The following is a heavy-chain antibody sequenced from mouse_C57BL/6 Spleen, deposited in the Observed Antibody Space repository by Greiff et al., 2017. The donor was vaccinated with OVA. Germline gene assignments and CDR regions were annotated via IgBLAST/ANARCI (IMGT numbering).Heavy chain of an antibody. CDR2: IDPETGGT. Sequence: VKLMESGAELVRPGASVTLSCKASGYTFTDYEMHWVKQTPVHGLEWIGAIDPETGGTAYNQKFKGKAILTADKSSSTAYMELRSLTSEDSAVYYCTRDYYYGSSGDYWGQGTTLTVSS. V-gene: IGHV1-15*01. J-gene: IGHJ2*01. CDR1: GYTFTDYE. D-gene: IGHD1-1*01. CDR3: TRDYYYGSSGDY.